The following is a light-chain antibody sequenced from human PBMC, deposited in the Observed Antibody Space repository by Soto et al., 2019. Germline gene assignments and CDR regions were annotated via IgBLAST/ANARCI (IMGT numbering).Light chain of an antibody. CDR3: QQYNSYS. V-gene: IGKV1-5*01. CDR2: DAS. CDR1: QSISSW. Sequence: DIQMTQSPSTLSASVGDRVTITCRASQSISSWLAWYQQKPGKAPKLLIYDASSLESGVPSRFSGSGSGTEFTLNISSLQPDDFAPYYCQQYNSYSFGQGTKVDIK. J-gene: IGKJ1*01.